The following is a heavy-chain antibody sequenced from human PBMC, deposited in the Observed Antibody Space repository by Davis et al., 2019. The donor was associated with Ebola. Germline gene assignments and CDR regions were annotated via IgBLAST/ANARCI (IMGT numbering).Heavy chain of an antibody. CDR3: ARIQDTITIFGVVITHNWFDP. J-gene: IGHJ5*02. CDR1: GFSLSNARMG. V-gene: IGHV2-26*01. CDR2: IFSNDEK. Sequence: SGPTLVKPTETLTLTCTVSGFSLSNARMGVSWIRQPPGKALEWLAHIFSNDEKSYSTSLKSRLTISKDTSKSQVVLTMTNMDPVDTATYYCARIQDTITIFGVVITHNWFDPWGQGTLVTVSS. D-gene: IGHD3-3*01.